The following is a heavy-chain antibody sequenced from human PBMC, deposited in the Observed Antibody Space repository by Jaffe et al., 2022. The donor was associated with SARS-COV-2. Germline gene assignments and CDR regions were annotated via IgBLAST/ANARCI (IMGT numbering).Heavy chain of an antibody. CDR2: IRSKANSYAT. Sequence: EVQLVESGGGLVQPGGSLKLSCAASGFTFSGSAMHWVRQASGKGLEWVGRIRSKANSYATGYAASVKGRFTISRDDSKNTAYLQLNSLKTEDTAVYYCARPPMVRGLDYYYYMDVWGKGTTVTVSS. V-gene: IGHV3-73*02. D-gene: IGHD3-10*01. J-gene: IGHJ6*03. CDR1: GFTFSGSA. CDR3: ARPPMVRGLDYYYYMDV.